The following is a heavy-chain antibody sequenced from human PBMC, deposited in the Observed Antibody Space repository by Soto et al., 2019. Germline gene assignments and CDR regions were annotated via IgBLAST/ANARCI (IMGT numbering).Heavy chain of an antibody. Sequence: QVQLVQSGAEVKRPGPSGKVSCKAPGKTFTTYNLHGVRRPLGQGFDWWGIINPNGGSTTYAQKFQGRVTMTRDTSTSTVYLELSSLRSEDTAVYYCARAGYCSGGTCFHGNCDYWGQGTLVTVSA. CDR1: GKTFTTYN. CDR2: INPNGGST. J-gene: IGHJ4*02. D-gene: IGHD2-15*01. CDR3: ARAGYCSGGTCFHGNCDY. V-gene: IGHV1-46*01.